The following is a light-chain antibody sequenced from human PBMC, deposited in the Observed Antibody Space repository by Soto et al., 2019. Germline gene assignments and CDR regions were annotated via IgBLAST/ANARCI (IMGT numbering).Light chain of an antibody. CDR1: QSVTSSY. V-gene: IGKV3-20*01. CDR3: QQYGSSLWT. Sequence: EIVLTQSPGTLSLSPGARATLSCRASQSVTSSYLAWYQQKPGQAPRLLIYGASSRATGIPDRFSGSGSGPDFTLTISRLEPEEFAVYYCQQYGSSLWTFGQGTNV. CDR2: GAS. J-gene: IGKJ1*01.